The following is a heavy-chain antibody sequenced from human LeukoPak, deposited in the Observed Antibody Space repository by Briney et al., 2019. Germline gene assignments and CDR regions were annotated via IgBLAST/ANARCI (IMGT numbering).Heavy chain of an antibody. CDR2: ITTYNGNT. Sequence: ASVKVSCKASGYTFTSYPISWVRQALGQGLEWMGWITTYNGNTNYAQKLQGRVTMTTDTSTSTAYMDLRGLRSDDTAVYYCARGYDYGDYVGDFDYWGQGTLVTVSS. J-gene: IGHJ4*02. CDR1: GYTFTSYP. V-gene: IGHV1-18*01. D-gene: IGHD4-17*01. CDR3: ARGYDYGDYVGDFDY.